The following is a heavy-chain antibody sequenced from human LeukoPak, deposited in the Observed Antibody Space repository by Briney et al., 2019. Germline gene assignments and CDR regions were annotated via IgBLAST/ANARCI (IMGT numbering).Heavy chain of an antibody. CDR3: AREADSSSPSGGCDP. V-gene: IGHV4-4*02. CDR1: GGSISSSNW. CDR2: IYHSGST. J-gene: IGHJ5*02. D-gene: IGHD6-6*01. Sequence: SETLSLTCAVSGGSISSSNWWSWVRQPPGKGLEWIGEIYHSGSTNYNPSLKSRVTISVDKSKNQFSLKLSSVTAADTAVYYCAREADSSSPSGGCDPWGQGTLVTVSS.